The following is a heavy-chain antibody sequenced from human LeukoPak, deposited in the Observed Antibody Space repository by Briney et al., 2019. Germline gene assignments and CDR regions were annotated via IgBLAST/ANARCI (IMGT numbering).Heavy chain of an antibody. CDR1: GYTFTGYY. J-gene: IGHJ4*02. D-gene: IGHD3-22*01. CDR2: INPNSGGT. Sequence: ASVKVSCKASGYTFTGYYMHWVRQAPGLGLEWMGWINPNSGGTNYAQKFQGRVTMTRDTSISTAYMELSRLRSDDTAVYYCARDPYYYDSSEMGSFDYWGQGTLVTVSS. V-gene: IGHV1-2*02. CDR3: ARDPYYYDSSEMGSFDY.